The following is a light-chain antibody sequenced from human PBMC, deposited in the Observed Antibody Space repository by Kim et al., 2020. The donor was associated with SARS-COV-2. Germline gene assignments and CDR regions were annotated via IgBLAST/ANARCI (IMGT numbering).Light chain of an antibody. CDR3: QHSKT. CDR2: DAS. Sequence: SPLSASVGDRVTITCRASQSISSWLAWYQQKPGKAPKLLIYDASSLESGVPSRFSGSGSGTEFTLTISSLQPDDFATYYCQHSKTFGQGTKVDIK. J-gene: IGKJ1*01. V-gene: IGKV1-5*01. CDR1: QSISSW.